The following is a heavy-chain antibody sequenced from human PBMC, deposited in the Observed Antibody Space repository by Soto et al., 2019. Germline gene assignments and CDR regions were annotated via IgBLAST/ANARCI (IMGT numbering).Heavy chain of an antibody. V-gene: IGHV3-7*01. Sequence: PWGSLRLSCAASGFTFVSFWIDWVRQAPGKGLEWVANISPDGSEKHYVDSVRGRFTISRDNARNSLYLHMRSLTAEDSALYYCSRSLNSWGQGTRVTVSS. CDR2: ISPDGSEK. CDR1: GFTFVSFW. J-gene: IGHJ4*02. CDR3: SRSLNS.